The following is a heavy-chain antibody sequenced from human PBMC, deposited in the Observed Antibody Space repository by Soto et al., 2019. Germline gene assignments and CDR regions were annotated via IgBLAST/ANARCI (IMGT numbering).Heavy chain of an antibody. J-gene: IGHJ6*02. CDR1: GFTFSDFG. CDR3: GKSPDFYYYGMDV. Sequence: GGSLRLSCAASGFTFSDFGMHWVRQAPGRGLEWVSSISGSGANTYYADSVKGRFIISRDNSKNTVSLQMNSLRADDTAVYYCGKSPDFYYYGMDVWGQGTTVTVSS. CDR2: ISGSGANT. V-gene: IGHV3-23*01.